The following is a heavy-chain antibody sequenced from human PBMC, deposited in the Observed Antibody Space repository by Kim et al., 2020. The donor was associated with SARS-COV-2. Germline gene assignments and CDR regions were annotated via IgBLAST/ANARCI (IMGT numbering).Heavy chain of an antibody. V-gene: IGHV4-59*08. D-gene: IGHD6-13*01. CDR2: IDNTGST. CDR3: ARRAGQLGTPVDY. CDR1: AGSINSYY. J-gene: IGHJ4*02. Sequence: SETLSLTCIISAGSINSYYWSWIRQSPGKGLEWIGYIDNTGSTKYNPSLESRVTMSIDTSKNQFSLELTSVTATDTAVYFCARRAGQLGTPVDYWGQGTLVTVSS.